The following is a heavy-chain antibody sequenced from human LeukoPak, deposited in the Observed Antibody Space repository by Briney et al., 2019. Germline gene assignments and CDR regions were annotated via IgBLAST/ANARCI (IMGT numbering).Heavy chain of an antibody. V-gene: IGHV1-2*02. D-gene: IGHD1-14*01. CDR3: ARDIILDS. CDR2: INPKTGVT. CDR1: GYTFADYY. J-gene: IGHJ5*01. Sequence: ASVKVSCKASGYTFADYYLTWVRQAPGQGFEWLGWINPKTGVTKYAQNLLGRVTMTSDTSISTAYMELSRLTSDDTALYFCARDIILDSWGQGTLVTVSS.